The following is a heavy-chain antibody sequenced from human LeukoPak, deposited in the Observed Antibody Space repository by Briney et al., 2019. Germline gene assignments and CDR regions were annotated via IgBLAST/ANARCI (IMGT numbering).Heavy chain of an antibody. CDR2: IGGSGSDI. D-gene: IGHD3-22*01. CDR3: AKDSQVFGY. V-gene: IGHV3-23*01. CDR1: GFTFSSYA. J-gene: IGHJ3*01. Sequence: PGGSLRLSCTASGFTFSSYAMSWVRQAPGKGLEWVSGIGGSGSDIYYSDSVKGRFTISRDNSKNTVFLQMNSLRAEDTAVYYCAKDSQVFGYWGQGTMVSVSS.